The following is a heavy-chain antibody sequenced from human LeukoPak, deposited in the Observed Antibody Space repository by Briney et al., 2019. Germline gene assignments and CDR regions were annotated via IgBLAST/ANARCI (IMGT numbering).Heavy chain of an antibody. D-gene: IGHD3-3*01. V-gene: IGHV1-2*02. CDR1: GYTFTGYY. Sequence: ASVKVSCKASGYTFTGYYMHWVRQAPGQGLEWMGWINPNSGGTNYAQKFQGRVTITRDTSISTAYMELSRLRSDDTAVYYCARINYYDFWSGQFDYWGQGTLVTVSS. J-gene: IGHJ4*02. CDR2: INPNSGGT. CDR3: ARINYYDFWSGQFDY.